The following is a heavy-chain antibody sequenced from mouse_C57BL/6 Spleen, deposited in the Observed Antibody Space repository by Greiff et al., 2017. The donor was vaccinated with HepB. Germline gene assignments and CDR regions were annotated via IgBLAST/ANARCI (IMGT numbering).Heavy chain of an antibody. CDR1: GFSLTSYG. CDR2: IWRGGST. D-gene: IGHD2-3*01. V-gene: IGHV2-5*01. J-gene: IGHJ4*01. CDR3: AKKSDGYLYYAMDY. Sequence: QVHVKQSGPGLVQPSQSLSITCTVSGFSLTSYGVHWVRQSPGKGLEWLGVIWRGGSTDYNAAFMSRLSITKDNSKSQVFFKMNSLQADDTAIYYCAKKSDGYLYYAMDYWGQGTSVTVSA.